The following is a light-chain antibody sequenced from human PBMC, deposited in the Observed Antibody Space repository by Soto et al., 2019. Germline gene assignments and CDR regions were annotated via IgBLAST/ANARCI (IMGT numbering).Light chain of an antibody. CDR3: ASWDQSLRRYI. CDR2: GNN. V-gene: IGLV1-40*01. J-gene: IGLJ2*01. CDR1: SSNIGAGYD. Sequence: QSVLTQPPSVSGAPGQTITISCTGSSSNIGAGYDVHWYQQLPGRAPKLLIYGNNNRPSGVPDRFSGSKSGTSASLAISGLRSEDEADYYCASWDQSLRRYIFGGGTKLTVL.